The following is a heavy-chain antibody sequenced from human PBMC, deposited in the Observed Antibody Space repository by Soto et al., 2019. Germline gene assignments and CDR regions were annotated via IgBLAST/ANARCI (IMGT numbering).Heavy chain of an antibody. Sequence: QVQLVESGGGVVQPGRSLRLSCAASGFTFSTYGMHWVRQAPGKGLEWVAVISYDGSNKYYADSVKGRFTISRDNSNKTMYLQMTSVRAEDTAVFYCAKDTYYDFWSGYYYYYGMDVWGQGTKVTVSS. D-gene: IGHD3-3*01. CDR1: GFTFSTYG. J-gene: IGHJ6*02. CDR2: ISYDGSNK. CDR3: AKDTYYDFWSGYYYYYGMDV. V-gene: IGHV3-30*18.